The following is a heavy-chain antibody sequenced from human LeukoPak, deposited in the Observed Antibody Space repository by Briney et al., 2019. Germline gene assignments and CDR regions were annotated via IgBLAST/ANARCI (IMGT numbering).Heavy chain of an antibody. J-gene: IGHJ3*02. CDR3: ARGGAYDSPVGAFDI. CDR2: ISAYNGNT. Sequence: ASVKVSCKASGYTFTSDGISWVRQAPGQGLEWMGWISAYNGNTNYAQKLQGGVTMTTDTSTSTAYMELRSLRSDDTAVYYCARGGAYDSPVGAFDIWGQGTMVTVSS. V-gene: IGHV1-18*01. D-gene: IGHD3-16*01. CDR1: GYTFTSDG.